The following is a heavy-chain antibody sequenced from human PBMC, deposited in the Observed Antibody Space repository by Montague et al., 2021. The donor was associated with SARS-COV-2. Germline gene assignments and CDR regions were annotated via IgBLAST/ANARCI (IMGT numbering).Heavy chain of an antibody. CDR3: ARQGGPAGKHWFDP. CDR2: IYYSGSA. J-gene: IGHJ5*02. D-gene: IGHD2-2*01. CDR1: DDSISSSSYY. V-gene: IGHV4-39*01. Sequence: SETLSLTRILSDDSISSSSYYWGWIRQPPEKGLEYIGSIYYSGSAYYXPSLKSRVTISVDTSKNEVSLKLNSVTAADTAVYYCARQGGPAGKHWFDPWGQGTLVTVSS.